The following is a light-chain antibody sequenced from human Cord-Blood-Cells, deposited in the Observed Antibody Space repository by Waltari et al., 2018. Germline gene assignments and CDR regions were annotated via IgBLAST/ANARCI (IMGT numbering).Light chain of an antibody. V-gene: IGLV2-8*01. CDR2: EVS. Sequence: QSALTQPPSAPGSPGQSATISCTGTARAVGGHNLVSWYQQPPGKAPKLMIYEVSKRPSGVHDRFSGSKSGNTASLTVSGLQAEEEADYYCSSYASSNKVFGGGTKLTVL. CDR1: ARAVGGHNL. CDR3: SSYASSNKV. J-gene: IGLJ2*01.